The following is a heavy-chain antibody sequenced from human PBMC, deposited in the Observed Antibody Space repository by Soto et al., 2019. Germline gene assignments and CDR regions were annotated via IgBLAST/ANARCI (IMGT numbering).Heavy chain of an antibody. CDR2: IYYSGST. V-gene: IGHV4-39*01. D-gene: IGHD3-22*01. CDR3: ASMYYYDSSGYPTFHNWFDP. J-gene: IGHJ5*02. Sequence: SETLSLTCTVSGGSISSSSYYWGWIRQPPGKGLEWIGSIYYSGSTYYNPSLKSRVTISVDTSKNQFSLKLSSVTAADTAVYYCASMYYYDSSGYPTFHNWFDPWGQGTLVTVSS. CDR1: GGSISSSSYY.